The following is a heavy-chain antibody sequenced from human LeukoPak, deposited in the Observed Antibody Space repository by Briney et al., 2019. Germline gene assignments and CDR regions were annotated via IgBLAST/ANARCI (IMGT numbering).Heavy chain of an antibody. D-gene: IGHD6-19*01. CDR1: GFTVSSKY. V-gene: IGHV3-66*01. J-gene: IGHJ3*02. CDR3: ARSIVVAVGAFDI. Sequence: GGSLRLSCAASGFTVSSKYMSWVRQAPGKGLQWVSVIYSGGDTYYADSVKDRYTISRDNSKNTLYLQMNSLRAEDTAVYYCARSIVVAVGAFDIWGQGTIVTVSS. CDR2: IYSGGDT.